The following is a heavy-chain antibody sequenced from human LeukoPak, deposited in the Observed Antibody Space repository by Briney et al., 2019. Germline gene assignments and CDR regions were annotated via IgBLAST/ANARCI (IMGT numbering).Heavy chain of an antibody. CDR1: GFTFSSYS. Sequence: GVSLRLACAASGFTFSSYSMNWVRQAPGKGLEWVSSISSSSSYIYYADSVKGRFTISRDNAKNSLYLQMNNLRAEDTAVYYCARDSSSWYVPGVYGMDVWGQGTTVTVSS. CDR2: ISSSSSYI. V-gene: IGHV3-21*01. CDR3: ARDSSSWYVPGVYGMDV. D-gene: IGHD6-13*01. J-gene: IGHJ6*02.